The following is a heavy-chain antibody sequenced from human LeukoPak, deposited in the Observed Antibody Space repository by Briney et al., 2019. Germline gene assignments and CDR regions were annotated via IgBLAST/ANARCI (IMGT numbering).Heavy chain of an antibody. CDR1: GGSINSGSYY. V-gene: IGHV4-61*02. CDR2: VLTSGTT. J-gene: IGHJ5*02. Sequence: SETLSLTCTVSGGSINSGSYYWSWIRQPAGKGLEWIGRVLTSGTTNYNPSLKSRVTISVDTSKNQFSLKLSSVTAADTALYYCARAGWIHGWFDPWGQGTLVTVSS. CDR3: ARAGWIHGWFDP. D-gene: IGHD6-19*01.